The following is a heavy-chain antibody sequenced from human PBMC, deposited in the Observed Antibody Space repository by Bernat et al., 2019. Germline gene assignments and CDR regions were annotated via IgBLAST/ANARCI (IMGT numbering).Heavy chain of an antibody. CDR2: ISAYNGNT. J-gene: IGHJ4*02. Sequence: QVQLVQSGAEVKKPGASVKASCKASGYTFTSYGISWVRQAPGQGLEWMGWISAYNGNTNYAQKLQGRVTMTTDTSTSTAYMELRSLRSDDTAVYYCARVHQDYIWGSYRPYFDYWGQGTLVTVSS. CDR3: ARVHQDYIWGSYRPYFDY. D-gene: IGHD3-16*02. V-gene: IGHV1-18*01. CDR1: GYTFTSYG.